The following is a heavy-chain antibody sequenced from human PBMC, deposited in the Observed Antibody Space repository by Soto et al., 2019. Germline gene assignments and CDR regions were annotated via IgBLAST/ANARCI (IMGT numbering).Heavy chain of an antibody. V-gene: IGHV6-1*01. CDR1: GDRVSSDSAS. Sequence: SQTLSLTCAISGDRVSSDSASWNWIRQSPSRGLEWLGRTYYRSKWYNDYAVSVASRITINPDTSKNQFSLQVKSVTPEDTAVYYCARAVGVGEGDFDYWGQGTLVTVSS. CDR3: ARAVGVGEGDFDY. D-gene: IGHD3-16*01. J-gene: IGHJ4*02. CDR2: TYYRSKWYN.